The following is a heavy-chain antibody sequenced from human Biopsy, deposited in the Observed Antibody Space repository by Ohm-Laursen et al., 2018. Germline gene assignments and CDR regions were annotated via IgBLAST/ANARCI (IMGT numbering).Heavy chain of an antibody. D-gene: IGHD2-21*01. CDR1: GYNFGNYY. Sequence: ASVKVSCKASGYNFGNYYINWGRKVPGQGLEWLGVVNPVAEATMYAQKFQDRITLTRDASTNTVYMDLTSLTSEDTAVYYCARESPLRLGVCGAIRCFKEVFGMDVWGQGTTVIVSS. J-gene: IGHJ6*02. V-gene: IGHV1-46*01. CDR3: ARESPLRLGVCGAIRCFKEVFGMDV. CDR2: VNPVAEAT.